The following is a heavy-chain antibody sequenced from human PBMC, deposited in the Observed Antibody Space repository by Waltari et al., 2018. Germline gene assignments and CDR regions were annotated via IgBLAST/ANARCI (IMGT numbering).Heavy chain of an antibody. D-gene: IGHD6-19*01. V-gene: IGHV3-21*01. CDR1: GFTFRSYS. J-gene: IGHJ4*02. CDR3: ARDIAVAGFDY. CDR2: ISSSSSYI. Sequence: EVQLVESGGGLVKPGGSLRLSCAASGFTFRSYSWNWCRQAPGKGLEWVSSISSSSSYIYYADSVKGRFTISRDNAKNSLYLQMNSLRAEDTAVYYCARDIAVAGFDYWGQGTLVTVSS.